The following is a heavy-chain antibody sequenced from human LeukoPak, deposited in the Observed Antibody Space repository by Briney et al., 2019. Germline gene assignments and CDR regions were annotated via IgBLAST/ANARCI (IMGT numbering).Heavy chain of an antibody. CDR3: ARAREEWLLSFDP. D-gene: IGHD3-3*01. CDR2: IYYSGST. CDR1: GGSISSYY. V-gene: IGHV4-59*01. J-gene: IGHJ5*02. Sequence: SETLSLTCTVSGGSISSYYWSWIRQPPGKGLEWIGYIYYSGSTNYNPSLKSRVTISVDTSKNQFSLKLSSVTAADTAVYYCARAREEWLLSFDPWGQGTLVTVSS.